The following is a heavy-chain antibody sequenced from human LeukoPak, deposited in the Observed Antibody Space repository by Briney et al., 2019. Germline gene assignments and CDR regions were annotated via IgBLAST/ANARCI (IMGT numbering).Heavy chain of an antibody. CDR1: GYTFTGYY. V-gene: IGHV1-2*02. D-gene: IGHD3-22*01. CDR2: INPNSGGT. CDR3: AGIVAEGTLYYYYGMDV. Sequence: ASVKVSCKASGYTFTGYYMHWVRQAPGQGVEWVGWINPNSGGTNYAQKFQGRVTMTRDTSISTAYMEPSRLRSDDTAVYYCAGIVAEGTLYYYYGMDVWGQGTTVTVSS. J-gene: IGHJ6*02.